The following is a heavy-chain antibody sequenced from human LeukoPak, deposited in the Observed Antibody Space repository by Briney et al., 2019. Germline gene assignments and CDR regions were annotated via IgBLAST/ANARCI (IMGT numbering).Heavy chain of an antibody. J-gene: IGHJ6*03. D-gene: IGHD2-2*01. CDR2: IKQDGSEK. Sequence: GSLRLSCAASGFTFSSYWMSWVRQAPGKGLEWVANIKQDGSEKYYVDSVKGRFTISRDNAKNSLYLQMNSLRAEDTAVYYCARVLCSSTSCYHYYYYCMDVWGKGTTVTVSS. V-gene: IGHV3-7*01. CDR3: ARVLCSSTSCYHYYYYCMDV. CDR1: GFTFSSYW.